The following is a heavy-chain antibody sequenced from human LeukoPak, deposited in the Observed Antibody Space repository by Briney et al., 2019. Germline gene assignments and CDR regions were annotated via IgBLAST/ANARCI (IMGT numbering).Heavy chain of an antibody. CDR1: GYTFTGYY. Sequence: GASVKVSCKASGYTFTGYYMHWVRQAPGQGLEWVGWINPNSGGTNYAQKFQGRVTMTSDTSISTAYMELTRLRSDDTAIYYCARDTSTSSWYQGWFDPWGQGTLVTVSS. CDR3: ARDTSTSSWYQGWFDP. CDR2: INPNSGGT. J-gene: IGHJ5*02. V-gene: IGHV1-2*02. D-gene: IGHD6-13*01.